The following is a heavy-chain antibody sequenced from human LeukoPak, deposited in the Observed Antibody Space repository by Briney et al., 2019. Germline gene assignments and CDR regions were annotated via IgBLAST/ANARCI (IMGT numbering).Heavy chain of an antibody. J-gene: IGHJ4*02. D-gene: IGHD3-10*01. CDR1: GYTFTGYY. CDR2: INPNSGGT. CDR3: ARANYYGSGSYQGD. V-gene: IGHV1-2*02. Sequence: EASVKVSCKASGYTFTGYYMHWVRQAPGQGLEWMGWINPNSGGTNYAQKFQGRVTMTRDTSISTAYMELSRLRSDDTAVYYCARANYYGSGSYQGDWGQGTLVTVSS.